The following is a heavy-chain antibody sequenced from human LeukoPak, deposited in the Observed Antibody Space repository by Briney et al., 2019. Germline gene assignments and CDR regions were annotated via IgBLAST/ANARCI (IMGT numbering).Heavy chain of an antibody. D-gene: IGHD1-1*01. J-gene: IGHJ4*02. Sequence: GASVKVSCKASGHTFTSYGISWVRQAPGQGLEWMGWISAYNGNTNYAQKLQGRVTMTTDTSTSTAYMELRSLRSDDTAVYYCARARGLENRGRYYFDYWGQGTLVTVSS. CDR2: ISAYNGNT. V-gene: IGHV1-18*01. CDR1: GHTFTSYG. CDR3: ARARGLENRGRYYFDY.